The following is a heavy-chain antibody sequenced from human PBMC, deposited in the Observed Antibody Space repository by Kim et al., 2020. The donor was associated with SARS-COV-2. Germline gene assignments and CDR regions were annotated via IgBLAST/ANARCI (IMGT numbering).Heavy chain of an antibody. V-gene: IGHV1-69*13. Sequence: SVKVSCKASGGTFSSYAISWVRQAPGQGLEWMGGIIPIFGTANYAQKFQGRVTITADESTSTAYMELSSLRSVDTAVYYRARGLGGSMVRGVIISYYYYGMDVWGQGTTVTVSS. J-gene: IGHJ6*02. CDR3: ARGLGGSMVRGVIISYYYYGMDV. D-gene: IGHD3-10*01. CDR2: IIPIFGTA. CDR1: GGTFSSYA.